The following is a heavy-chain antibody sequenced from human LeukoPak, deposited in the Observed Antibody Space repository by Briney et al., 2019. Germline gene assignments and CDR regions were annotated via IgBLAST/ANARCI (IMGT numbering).Heavy chain of an antibody. CDR3: ARSKSPEYYYDSSGYSHSFDY. Sequence: ASVKVSCKASGYTFTSYGISWVRQAPGQGLGWMGWIRAYNGNTNYAQKLQGRVTMTTDTSTCTAYMELRSLRSDDTAVYYCARSKSPEYYYDSSGYSHSFDYWGQGTLVTVSS. CDR2: IRAYNGNT. D-gene: IGHD3-22*01. V-gene: IGHV1-18*01. CDR1: GYTFTSYG. J-gene: IGHJ4*02.